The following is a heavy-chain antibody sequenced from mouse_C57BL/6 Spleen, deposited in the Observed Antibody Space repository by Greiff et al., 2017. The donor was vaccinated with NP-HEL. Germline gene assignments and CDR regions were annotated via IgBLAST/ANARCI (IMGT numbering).Heavy chain of an antibody. V-gene: IGHV5-9-1*02. CDR3: TRDTRYGSSSWYFDV. J-gene: IGHJ1*03. Sequence: EVKLQESGEGLVKPGGSLKLSCAASGFTFSSYAMSWVRQTPEKRLEWVAYISSGGDYIYYADTVKGRFTISRDNARNTLYLQMSSLKSEDTAMYYCTRDTRYGSSSWYFDVWGTGTTVTVSS. CDR1: GFTFSSYA. CDR2: ISSGGDYI. D-gene: IGHD1-1*01.